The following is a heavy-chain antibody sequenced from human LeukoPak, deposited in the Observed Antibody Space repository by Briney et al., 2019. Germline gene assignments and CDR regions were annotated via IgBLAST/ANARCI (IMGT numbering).Heavy chain of an antibody. V-gene: IGHV3-11*01. Sequence: PGGSLRLSCAASGFTFSDYYMTWIRHTPEKGLEWVSGISSSGTTIHYANSVKGRFTISRDNAKNSLYLQMNSLRADDTAVYYCARDQSYYRVWGQGTLVTVSS. CDR1: GFTFSDYY. CDR2: ISSSGTTI. J-gene: IGHJ4*02. D-gene: IGHD1-14*01. CDR3: ARDQSYYRV.